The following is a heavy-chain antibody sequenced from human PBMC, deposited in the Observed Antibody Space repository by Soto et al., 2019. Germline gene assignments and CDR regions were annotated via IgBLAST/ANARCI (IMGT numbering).Heavy chain of an antibody. J-gene: IGHJ4*02. D-gene: IGHD2-2*01. CDR2: ISDTGSSH. CDR3: AKDRGGDCPDNSCYFGADY. CDR1: VFTFISYG. Sequence: GGSLSLSCVISVFTFISYGMHWVRQAPGKGLECVAVISDTGSSHYYAASVEGRFTISRENSKNTLSLHMDRLRVEDTAVYYCAKDRGGDCPDNSCYFGADYWGQGTPVTVSS. V-gene: IGHV3-30*18.